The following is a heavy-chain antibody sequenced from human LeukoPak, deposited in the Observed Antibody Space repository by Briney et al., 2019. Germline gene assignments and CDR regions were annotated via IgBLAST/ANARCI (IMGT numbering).Heavy chain of an antibody. CDR2: INPNSGDT. D-gene: IGHD6-19*01. Sequence: ASVKVSCKASGGTFSNYAINWVRQAPGQGLEWMGRINPNSGDTNYAQKFQGRVTMTTDTSTSTAYMELRSLRSDDTAVYYCARVRVRTHSSGWWDFDYWGQGTLVTVSS. CDR3: ARVRVRTHSSGWWDFDY. V-gene: IGHV1-18*01. CDR1: GGTFSNYA. J-gene: IGHJ4*02.